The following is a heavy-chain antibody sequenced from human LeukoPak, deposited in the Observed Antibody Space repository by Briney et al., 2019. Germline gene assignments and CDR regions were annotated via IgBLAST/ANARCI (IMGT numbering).Heavy chain of an antibody. CDR1: GYTFTSYY. D-gene: IGHD2-2*01. Sequence: ASVKVSCKASGYTFTSYYMHWVRQAPGQGLEWMGIINPSGGSTSYAQKFQGRVTMTRDTSTSTVYMELSSLRSEDTAVYYCARDIVVVPAASGFYYYYGVDVWGQGTTVTVSS. J-gene: IGHJ6*02. V-gene: IGHV1-46*01. CDR2: INPSGGST. CDR3: ARDIVVVPAASGFYYYYGVDV.